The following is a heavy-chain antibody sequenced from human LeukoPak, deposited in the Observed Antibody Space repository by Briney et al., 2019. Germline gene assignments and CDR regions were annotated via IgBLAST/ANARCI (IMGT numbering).Heavy chain of an antibody. CDR2: INYSGST. CDR1: GGSISSYY. V-gene: IGHV4-59*08. Sequence: KSSETLSLTCIVSGGSISSYYWSWIRQPPGKGLEWIGYINYSGSTKYNASLKSRVTISVDTSKNQFSLKLSSVTAADTAVYYCARREVDILTGYFGGWGYWGQGTLVTVSS. CDR3: ARREVDILTGYFGGWGY. J-gene: IGHJ4*02. D-gene: IGHD3-9*01.